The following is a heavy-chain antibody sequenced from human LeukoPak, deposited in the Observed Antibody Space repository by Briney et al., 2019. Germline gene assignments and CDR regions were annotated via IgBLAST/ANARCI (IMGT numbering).Heavy chain of an antibody. Sequence: ASVKVSCKASGCTFTSYGISWVRQAPGQGLEGMGWISAYNGKTNYSQKLQGRVTITTDTSTSTASLDLRSLSSDATAVYYCARTHSNGWYSVGYYYMDVWGKGTTVTVSS. V-gene: IGHV1-18*01. CDR2: ISAYNGKT. CDR1: GCTFTSYG. CDR3: ARTHSNGWYSVGYYYMDV. J-gene: IGHJ6*03. D-gene: IGHD6-19*01.